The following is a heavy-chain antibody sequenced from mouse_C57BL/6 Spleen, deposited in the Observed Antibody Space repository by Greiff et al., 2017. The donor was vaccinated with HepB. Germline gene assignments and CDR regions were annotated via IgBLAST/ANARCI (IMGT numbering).Heavy chain of an antibody. D-gene: IGHD2-4*01. CDR2: ISYDGSN. CDR3: ARVIYYDYDYWYFDV. J-gene: IGHJ1*03. Sequence: EVKLLESGPGLVKPSQSLSLTCSVTGYSITSGYYWNWIRQFPGNELEWMGYISYDGSNNYNPSLKNRISITRDTSKNQFFLKLNSVTTEDTATYYCARVIYYDYDYWYFDVWGTGTTVTVSS. CDR1: GYSITSGYY. V-gene: IGHV3-6*01.